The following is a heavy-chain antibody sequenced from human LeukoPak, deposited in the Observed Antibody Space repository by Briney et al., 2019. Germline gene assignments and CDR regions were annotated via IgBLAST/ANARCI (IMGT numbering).Heavy chain of an antibody. J-gene: IGHJ6*02. V-gene: IGHV1-69*13. D-gene: IGHD3-22*01. CDR3: ARAMRSYYDSSGHYPPYYYYYGMDV. CDR2: IIPIFGTA. CDR1: GGTFSSYA. Sequence: ASVKVSCKASGGTFSSYAISWVRQAPGQGLEWMGGIIPIFGTANYAQKFQGRVTITADESTSTAYMELSSLRSEDTAVYYCARAMRSYYDSSGHYPPYYYYYGMDVWGQGTTVTVSS.